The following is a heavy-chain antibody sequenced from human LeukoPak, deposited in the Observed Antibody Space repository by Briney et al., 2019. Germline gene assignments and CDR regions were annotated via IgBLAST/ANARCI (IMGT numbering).Heavy chain of an antibody. J-gene: IGHJ4*02. V-gene: IGHV4-39*07. CDR3: ATTSGY. Sequence: NPSETLSLTCTVSGGSISSGSYYWSWIRQPPGKGLEWIGEINYSGSTNYNPSLKSRVTISADTSKNQFSLKMSSVTAADTAVYYCATTSGYWGQGTLVTVSS. CDR2: INYSGST. CDR1: GGSISSGSYY. D-gene: IGHD3-10*01.